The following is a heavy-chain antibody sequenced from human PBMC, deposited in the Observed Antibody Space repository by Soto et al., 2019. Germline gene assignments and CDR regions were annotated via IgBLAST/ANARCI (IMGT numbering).Heavy chain of an antibody. CDR2: ISSDGNNK. V-gene: IGHV3-30-3*01. CDR3: ARATPDDAFDI. CDR1: GCTFSYYA. D-gene: IGHD4-17*01. Sequence: QVQLVESGGGVVQPGRSLRLSCAASGCTFSYYAMHWVRQAPGKGLEYMAVISSDGNNKYSAASVKGRFTISRDNSKNTLYLQMNSLRPEDTAVYYCARATPDDAFDIWGQGTMVTVSS. J-gene: IGHJ3*02.